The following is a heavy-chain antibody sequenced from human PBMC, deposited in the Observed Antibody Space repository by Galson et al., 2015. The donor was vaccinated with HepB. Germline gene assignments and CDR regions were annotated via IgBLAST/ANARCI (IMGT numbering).Heavy chain of an antibody. CDR1: GYTFTGYY. CDR2: INPNSGGT. D-gene: IGHD2-2*01. Sequence: VKVSCKASGYTFTGYYMHWVRQAPGQGLEWMGRINPNSGGTNYAQKFQGRVTMTRDTSISTAYMELSRLRSDDTAVYYCARTSRGFIVVVPAAPDGYYGMDVWGQGTTVTVSS. V-gene: IGHV1-2*06. J-gene: IGHJ6*02. CDR3: ARTSRGFIVVVPAAPDGYYGMDV.